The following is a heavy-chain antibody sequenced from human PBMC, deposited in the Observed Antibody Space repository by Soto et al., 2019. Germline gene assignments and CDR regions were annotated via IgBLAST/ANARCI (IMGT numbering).Heavy chain of an antibody. D-gene: IGHD1-26*01. CDR2: ISYDGSNK. V-gene: IGHV3-30-3*01. Sequence: QVQLVESGGGVVQPGRSLRLSCAASGFTFSSYAMHWVRQAPGKGLEWVAVISYDGSNKYYADSVKGRFTISRDNSKNTLYLQMNSLRAEDTAVYYCAGELRGSFDYWGQGTLVTVSS. CDR3: AGELRGSFDY. J-gene: IGHJ4*02. CDR1: GFTFSSYA.